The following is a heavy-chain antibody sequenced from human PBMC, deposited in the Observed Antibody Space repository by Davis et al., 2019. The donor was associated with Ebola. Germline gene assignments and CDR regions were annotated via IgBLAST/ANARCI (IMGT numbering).Heavy chain of an antibody. V-gene: IGHV3-23*01. CDR2: ISGSGDST. D-gene: IGHD2-2*01. Sequence: GGSLRLSCAASGFTFTSYAMSWVRQAPGKVLEWVSAISGSGDSTYYADSVKGRFTISRDNSKNTLYLQMNSLRAEDSAAYYCAKEAGGCINTSCYRKYYFQDWGQGTLVTVSS. J-gene: IGHJ4*02. CDR3: AKEAGGCINTSCYRKYYFQD. CDR1: GFTFTSYA.